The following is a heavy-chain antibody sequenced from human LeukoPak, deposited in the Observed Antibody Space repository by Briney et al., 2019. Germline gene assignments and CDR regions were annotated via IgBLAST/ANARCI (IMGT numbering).Heavy chain of an antibody. J-gene: IGHJ4*02. CDR3: AKERSGSYSRYYFDY. CDR2: ISGSGGST. CDR1: GFTFSSIA. V-gene: IGHV3-23*01. Sequence: GGSLRLSCAASGFTFSSIAMSWARQAPGKGLEWASAISGSGGSTYYADSVKGRFTISRDNSKNTLYLQMNSLRAEDTAVYYCAKERSGSYSRYYFDYWGQGTLVTVSS. D-gene: IGHD1-26*01.